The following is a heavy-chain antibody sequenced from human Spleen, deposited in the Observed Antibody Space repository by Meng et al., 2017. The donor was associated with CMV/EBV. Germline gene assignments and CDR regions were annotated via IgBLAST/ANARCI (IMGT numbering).Heavy chain of an antibody. Sequence: GGSLRLSCAASGFTFSSYAMHWVRQAPGKGLEWVAVISYDGSNKYYADSVKGRFTISRHNSKNTLYLQMNSLRAEDTAVYYCARDQGCSGGSCYLYGNYYYYGMDVWGQGTTVTVSS. CDR3: ARDQGCSGGSCYLYGNYYYYGMDV. CDR1: GFTFSSYA. V-gene: IGHV3-30*04. J-gene: IGHJ6*02. CDR2: ISYDGSNK. D-gene: IGHD2-15*01.